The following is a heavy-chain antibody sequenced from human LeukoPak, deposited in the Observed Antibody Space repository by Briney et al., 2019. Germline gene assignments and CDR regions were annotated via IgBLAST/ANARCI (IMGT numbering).Heavy chain of an antibody. CDR2: ISSNGSTI. J-gene: IGHJ6*03. CDR3: ARDPTRTYNWNRSPYLDV. V-gene: IGHV3-11*01. D-gene: IGHD1-20*01. CDR1: GFTFSDYY. Sequence: GGSLRLSCAASGFTFSDYYMSWIRQAPGKGLEWVSYISSNGSTIYYADSVKGRFTISRDNAKNSLYLQMNSLRAGDTAVYYCARDPTRTYNWNRSPYLDVWGKGTTVTVSS.